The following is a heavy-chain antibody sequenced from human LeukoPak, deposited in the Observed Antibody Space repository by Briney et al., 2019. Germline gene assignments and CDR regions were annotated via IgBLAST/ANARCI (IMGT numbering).Heavy chain of an antibody. CDR2: ISWNGGST. J-gene: IGHJ4*02. V-gene: IGHV3-9*01. CDR1: GFTFDDYA. Sequence: GGSLRLSCAASGFTFDDYAIHWVRQVPGRGLEWVSGISWNGGSTAYADSVKGRFTISRDNAKNSLYLQMNSLRVEDTAVYYCATTLIELWAHWGQGTLVTVSS. CDR3: ATTLIELWAH. D-gene: IGHD1-14*01.